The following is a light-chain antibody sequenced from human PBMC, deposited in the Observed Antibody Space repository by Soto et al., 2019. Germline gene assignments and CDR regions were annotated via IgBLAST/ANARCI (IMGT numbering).Light chain of an antibody. CDR3: QQYNNWPSLT. J-gene: IGKJ4*01. CDR2: GAS. Sequence: IVMTQSPATLSVSPGERATLSCRASQSVSSNLAWYQQKPGQAPRLLIYGASTRATGIPARFSGSGSETEFTLTISSLQSEDFAVYYCQQYNNWPSLTFGGGTKVEIK. V-gene: IGKV3-15*01. CDR1: QSVSSN.